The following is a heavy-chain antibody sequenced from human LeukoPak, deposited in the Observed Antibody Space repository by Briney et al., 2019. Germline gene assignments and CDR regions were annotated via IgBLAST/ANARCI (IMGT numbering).Heavy chain of an antibody. Sequence: KPSETLSLTCSVSNGSISSSGYYWGWIRQPPGKDLEWIGSIYYSGSTYYNPSLKSRVTISVDTSMNQFSLKLTSVTAADTAVYYCARTSSSGWYDFDYWGQGTLVTVSS. CDR2: IYYSGST. CDR3: ARTSSSGWYDFDY. CDR1: NGSISSSGYY. D-gene: IGHD6-19*01. J-gene: IGHJ4*02. V-gene: IGHV4-39*01.